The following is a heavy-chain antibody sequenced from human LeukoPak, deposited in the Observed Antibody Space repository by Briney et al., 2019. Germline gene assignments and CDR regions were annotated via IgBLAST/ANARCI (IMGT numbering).Heavy chain of an antibody. J-gene: IGHJ4*02. CDR3: AKGDPYDFWSGYYTVFDY. V-gene: IGHV3-23*01. D-gene: IGHD3-3*01. Sequence: SGGSLRLSCAASGFTFSNAWMNWVRQAPGKGLEWVSAISGSGGSTYYADSVKGRFTISRDNSKNTLYLQMNSLRAEDTAVYYCAKGDPYDFWSGYYTVFDYWGQGTLVTVSS. CDR2: ISGSGGST. CDR1: GFTFSNAW.